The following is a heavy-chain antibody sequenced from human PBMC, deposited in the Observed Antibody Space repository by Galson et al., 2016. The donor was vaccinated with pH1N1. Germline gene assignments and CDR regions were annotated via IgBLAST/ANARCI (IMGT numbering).Heavy chain of an antibody. CDR1: GHKFTSSW. J-gene: IGHJ3*02. CDR2: IYLGGSLI. Sequence: QSGAEVKKPGESLKISCKGSGHKFTSSWIGWVRQMPGKGLEWMGIIYLGGSLIRYRPSFQGQVTISADKSVNIVYLEWGSLKASDTAMYYCARQKDYGDYRGDAFDIWGQGTMVTVSS. D-gene: IGHD4-17*01. V-gene: IGHV5-51*01. CDR3: ARQKDYGDYRGDAFDI.